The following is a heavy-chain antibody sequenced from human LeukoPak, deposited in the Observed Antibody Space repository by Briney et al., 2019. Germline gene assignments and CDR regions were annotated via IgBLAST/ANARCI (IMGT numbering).Heavy chain of an antibody. J-gene: IGHJ6*03. CDR2: ISAYNGNT. CDR1: GYTFTSYG. Sequence: GASVKVSCKASGYTFTSYGISWVRQAPGQGLEWMGWISAYNGNTNYAQKLQGRVTMTTDTSTSTAYMELRSLRSDDTAVYYCARDGALITMVRGVMDVWGKGTTVTVSS. CDR3: ARDGALITMVRGVMDV. D-gene: IGHD3-10*01. V-gene: IGHV1-18*01.